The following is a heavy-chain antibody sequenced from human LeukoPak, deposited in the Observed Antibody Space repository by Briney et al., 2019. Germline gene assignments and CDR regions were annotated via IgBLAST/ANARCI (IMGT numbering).Heavy chain of an antibody. V-gene: IGHV3-33*03. CDR2: VWYDGDNK. CDR1: GFTFSNYG. J-gene: IGHJ6*03. D-gene: IGHD7-27*01. CDR3: AKAGAHLLRLDYYYMDV. Sequence: GGSLRLPCAASGFTFSNYGMHWVRQAPGKGLEWVAVVWYDGDNKYYAESLKGRFTISRDNSKNTLYLQMNSLRAEDTAVYYCAKAGAHLLRLDYYYMDVWGKGTTVTVSS.